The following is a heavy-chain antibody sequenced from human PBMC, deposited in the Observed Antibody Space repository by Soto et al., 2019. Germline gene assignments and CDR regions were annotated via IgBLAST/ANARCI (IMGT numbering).Heavy chain of an antibody. D-gene: IGHD6-19*01. J-gene: IGHJ4*02. V-gene: IGHV3-74*01. Sequence: GGSLRLSCAASGFTFSSHWMHWVRQTPERGLVWVPRINSGGTTTTYADSVKGRFTISRDNAENTLYLQMNSLRAEDTAVYYCAASVAGTRGRFWGQGTLVTVSS. CDR2: INSGGTTT. CDR1: GFTFSSHW. CDR3: AASVAGTRGRF.